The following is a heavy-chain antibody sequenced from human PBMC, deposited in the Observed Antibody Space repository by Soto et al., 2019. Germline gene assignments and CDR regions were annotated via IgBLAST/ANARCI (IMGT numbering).Heavy chain of an antibody. CDR2: IYHSGST. CDR3: ARGPTLLWFGEYWFDP. Sequence: SETPSLTCTVSGGSISSGGYDWSWIQQHPGKGLEWIGYIYHSGSTYYNPSLKSRVTISVDTSKNQFSLKLSSVTAADTAVYYCARGPTLLWFGEYWFDPWGQGTLVTVSS. V-gene: IGHV4-31*03. CDR1: GGSISSGGYD. D-gene: IGHD3-10*01. J-gene: IGHJ5*02.